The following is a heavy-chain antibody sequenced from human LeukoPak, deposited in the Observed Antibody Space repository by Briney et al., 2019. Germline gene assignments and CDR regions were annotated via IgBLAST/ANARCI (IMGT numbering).Heavy chain of an antibody. Sequence: PGGSLRLSCAASGFSFSSYEMNWVRQAPGKGLEWVSYISSSGTIIYYADSVKGRFTISRDNAKNSLYLQMNSLRAEDTAVYYCARDANLAYYDILTGPVRYFDYWGQGTLVTVSS. V-gene: IGHV3-48*03. CDR3: ARDANLAYYDILTGPVRYFDY. CDR2: ISSSGTII. CDR1: GFSFSSYE. D-gene: IGHD3-9*01. J-gene: IGHJ4*02.